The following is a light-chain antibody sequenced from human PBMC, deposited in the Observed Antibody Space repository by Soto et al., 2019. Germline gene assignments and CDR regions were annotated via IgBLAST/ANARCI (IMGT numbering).Light chain of an antibody. CDR3: CSDTSSSTHV. CDR2: DVN. CDR1: SSDVGGYNF. Sequence: QSALTQPASVSGSPGQSITISCTGTSSDVGGYNFVSWYQQHPGKVPKLMIFDVNRRPSGVSDRFSGSKSGNTASLTISGLQAEDEGDYYCCSDTSSSTHVFGSGPKLTVL. V-gene: IGLV2-14*03. J-gene: IGLJ1*01.